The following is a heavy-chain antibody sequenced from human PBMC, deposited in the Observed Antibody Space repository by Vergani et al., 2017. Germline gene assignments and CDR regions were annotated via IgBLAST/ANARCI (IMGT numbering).Heavy chain of an antibody. CDR3: TTDPRYCVCGSCYWLRDHHYYGLDL. CDR1: GFSFRNAW. J-gene: IGHJ6*02. CDR2: IKSTFDRGTT. V-gene: IGHV3-15*07. Sequence: EVQLVESGGGIVKPGGSLRLSCVASGFSFRNAWMNWVRRTPGKGLEWVGRIKSTFDRGTTDYEAAVKGRFTIEKEYSKNTLYLQMNGLKTEDIGVYYCTTDPRYCVCGSCYWLRDHHYYGLDLWGQGATVTVSS. D-gene: IGHD3-10*02.